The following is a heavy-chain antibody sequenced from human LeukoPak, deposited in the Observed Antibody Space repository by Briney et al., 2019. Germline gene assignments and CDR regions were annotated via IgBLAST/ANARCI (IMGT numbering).Heavy chain of an antibody. CDR2: ISYDGSNK. CDR1: GFTFSSYA. V-gene: IGHV3-30*04. D-gene: IGHD5-18*01. Sequence: GRSLRLSCAASGFTFSSYAMHWVRQAPGKGLEWVAVISYDGSNKYYADSVKGRFTISRDNSKNTLYLQMNSLRAEDTAVYYCAEDRGGGYSYGVDYWGQGTLVTVSS. J-gene: IGHJ4*02. CDR3: AEDRGGGYSYGVDY.